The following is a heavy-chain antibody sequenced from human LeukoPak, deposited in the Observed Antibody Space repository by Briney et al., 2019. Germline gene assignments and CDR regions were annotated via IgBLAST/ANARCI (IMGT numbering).Heavy chain of an antibody. J-gene: IGHJ4*02. D-gene: IGHD3-3*01. V-gene: IGHV3-48*01. Sequence: GGSLRLSCAASGFTFSSYSMTWVRQAPGKGLEWVSYISSSSSTIYYADSVKGRFTISRDNAKNSPYLQMNSLRAEDTAVYYCARDLVFGVARGYYFDYWGQGTLVTVSS. CDR2: ISSSSSTI. CDR1: GFTFSSYS. CDR3: ARDLVFGVARGYYFDY.